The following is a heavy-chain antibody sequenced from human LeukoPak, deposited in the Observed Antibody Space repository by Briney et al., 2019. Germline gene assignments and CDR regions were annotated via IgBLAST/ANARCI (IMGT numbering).Heavy chain of an antibody. D-gene: IGHD5-18*01. Sequence: PGGSLRLSCEASGFTFGSFAMYWVRQAPGKGLDWIAGIFGSGGSPHYADSVKGRFTISRDNSKNTVYLQINSLGAEDTAGYYCGKATAGYSSGQKPAWPVDYWGQGTLVTVSS. CDR2: IFGSGGSP. J-gene: IGHJ4*02. V-gene: IGHV3-23*01. CDR3: GKATAGYSSGQKPAWPVDY. CDR1: GFTFGSFA.